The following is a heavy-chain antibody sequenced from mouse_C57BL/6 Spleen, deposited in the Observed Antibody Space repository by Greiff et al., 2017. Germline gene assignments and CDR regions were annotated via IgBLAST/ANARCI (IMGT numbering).Heavy chain of an antibody. V-gene: IGHV1-59*01. J-gene: IGHJ3*01. Sequence: QVQLQQPGAELVRPGTSVKLSCKASGYTFTSYWMHWVKQRPGQGLEWIGVIAPSDSYTNYNQKFKGKATLTVDTSSSTAYMQLSSLTSEDSAVYYCAREGVMVTTNPWFAYWGQGTLVTVSA. D-gene: IGHD2-1*01. CDR2: IAPSDSYT. CDR3: AREGVMVTTNPWFAY. CDR1: GYTFTSYW.